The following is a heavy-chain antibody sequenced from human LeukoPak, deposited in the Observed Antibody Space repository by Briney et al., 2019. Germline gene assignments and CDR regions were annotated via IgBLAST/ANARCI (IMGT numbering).Heavy chain of an antibody. D-gene: IGHD3-9*01. V-gene: IGHV3-20*04. CDR2: FNWIGGST. Sequence: GWFMSFSCAASGFTISTYCMHWVRQAPGKVLELVSSFNWIGGSTGYADYVKGRFTISRDNAKNSLYLQMNSLRAEDTALYYCARYYDILTGYPHWAFDIWGQGTMVTVSS. CDR3: ARYYDILTGYPHWAFDI. J-gene: IGHJ3*02. CDR1: GFTISTYC.